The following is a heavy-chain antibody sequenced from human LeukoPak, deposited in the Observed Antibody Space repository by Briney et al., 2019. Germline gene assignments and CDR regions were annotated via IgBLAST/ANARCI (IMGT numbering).Heavy chain of an antibody. CDR3: ARSQRAGYNVYYFDS. CDR1: GGTFSSYG. Sequence: SVKVSCKPSGGTFSSYGVSWVRQAPGQGLEWMGGIIPIFRTTNYAQSFRGRLTITTAESTSTVYMELTSLRSDDTAVYYCARSQRAGYNVYYFDSWGQGILVTVSS. D-gene: IGHD5-24*01. CDR2: IIPIFRTT. J-gene: IGHJ4*02. V-gene: IGHV1-69*05.